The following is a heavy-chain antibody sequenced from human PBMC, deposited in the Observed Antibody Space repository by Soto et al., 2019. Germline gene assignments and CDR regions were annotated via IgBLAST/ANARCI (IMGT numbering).Heavy chain of an antibody. J-gene: IGHJ6*02. V-gene: IGHV3-53*01. CDR1: GFIVSSNY. Sequence: GRSLRLSCAASGFIVSSNYMTWVRQAPGKGLEWDSVISSGADPYYADSMKGRFTISIDNSKNEVYLQMDKLRVEDTAVYYCARNSSPGGRDVGDQGTTVTVS. CDR2: ISSGADP. CDR3: ARNSSPGGRDV. D-gene: IGHD6-13*01.